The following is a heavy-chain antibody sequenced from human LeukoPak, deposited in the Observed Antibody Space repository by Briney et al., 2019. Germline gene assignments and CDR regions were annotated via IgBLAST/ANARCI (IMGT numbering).Heavy chain of an antibody. D-gene: IGHD3-9*01. J-gene: IGHJ4*02. Sequence: GRSLRLSCAASGFTFDDYAMHWVRQAPGKGLEWVSGISWNSGSIGYADSVKGRFTISRDNAKNSLYLQMNSLSAEDTALYYCAKAAEASYDILTGSQFDYWGQGTLVTVSS. CDR2: ISWNSGSI. CDR3: AKAAEASYDILTGSQFDY. CDR1: GFTFDDYA. V-gene: IGHV3-9*01.